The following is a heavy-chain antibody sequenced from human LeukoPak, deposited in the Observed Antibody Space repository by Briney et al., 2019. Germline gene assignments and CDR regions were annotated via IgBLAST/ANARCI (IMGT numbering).Heavy chain of an antibody. J-gene: IGHJ4*02. CDR2: IKPDGSDK. CDR1: GFTFGNYL. Sequence: GGSLILSCTASGFTFGNYLMNWGRQAAGKGLWWGANIKPDGSDKRYVDSVTSRFTISRDNAKTSLFLQMDSLRAEDTAVYYCARVLGTDEGADYWGQGTLVTVSS. V-gene: IGHV3-7*04. D-gene: IGHD1-7*01. CDR3: ARVLGTDEGADY.